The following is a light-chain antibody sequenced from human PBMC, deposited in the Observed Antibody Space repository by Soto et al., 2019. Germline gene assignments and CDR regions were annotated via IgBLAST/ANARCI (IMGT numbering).Light chain of an antibody. CDR3: ATWADGLNSYV. Sequence: QAVVTEPPSASGTPGQRDTISCSGSSSNIGSNTVSWYQQLPQRAPKLLIFSNNQRPSGVPDRFSGSKSGTSASLAISGLQSEDEADYYCATWADGLNSYVFGSGTKVTVL. CDR1: SSNIGSNT. CDR2: SNN. V-gene: IGLV1-44*01. J-gene: IGLJ1*01.